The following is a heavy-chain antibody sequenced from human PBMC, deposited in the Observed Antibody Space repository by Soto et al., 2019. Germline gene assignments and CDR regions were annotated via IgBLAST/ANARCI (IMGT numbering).Heavy chain of an antibody. CDR2: INPNSGGT. D-gene: IGHD4-17*01. Sequence: GASVNVSCKASGYTFTGYYMHWVRQAPGQGLEWMGWINPNSGGTNYAQKFQGWVTMTRDTSISTAYMELSRLRSDDTAVYYCARGNRDGDYFRLGGSDFDYRGQGTLVTGSS. J-gene: IGHJ4*02. CDR1: GYTFTGYY. V-gene: IGHV1-2*04. CDR3: ARGNRDGDYFRLGGSDFDY.